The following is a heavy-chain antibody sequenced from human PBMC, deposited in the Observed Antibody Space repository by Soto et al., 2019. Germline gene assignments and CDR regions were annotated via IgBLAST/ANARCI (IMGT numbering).Heavy chain of an antibody. CDR1: GYTFTSYD. CDR3: AVADNDAFDI. D-gene: IGHD2-15*01. CDR2: MNPNSGNT. J-gene: IGHJ3*02. V-gene: IGHV1-8*01. Sequence: ASGKVSCKASGYTFTSYDINWVRQATGQGLEWMGWMNPNSGNTGYAQKFQGRVSMTRNTSISTAYMELGSLRSEDTAVYYCAVADNDAFDIWGQGTMVTVSS.